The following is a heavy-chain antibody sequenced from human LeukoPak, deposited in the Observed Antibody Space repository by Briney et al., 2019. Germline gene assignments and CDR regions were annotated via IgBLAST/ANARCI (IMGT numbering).Heavy chain of an antibody. CDR3: ARALLWFGDLHDP. V-gene: IGHV1-46*01. CDR1: GYTFTSYY. D-gene: IGHD3-10*01. CDR2: IDRSGGST. Sequence: ASVKVSCKPSGYTFTSYYMHWVRQAPGPGREWMGIIDRSGGSTTYAQKFQGRVTMTRDTPTSTVYVELGSLRSEYTAVYYCARALLWFGDLHDPWGEGTLVTVSS. J-gene: IGHJ5*02.